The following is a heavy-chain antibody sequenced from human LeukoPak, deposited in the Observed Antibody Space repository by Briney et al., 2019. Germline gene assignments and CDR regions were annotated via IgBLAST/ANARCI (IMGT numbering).Heavy chain of an antibody. D-gene: IGHD2-2*01. CDR1: GYTFTGYF. J-gene: IGHJ3*02. CDR2: INPNSGGT. Sequence: ASVKVCCKASGYTFTGYFMHWVRQAPGQGLEWMGWINPNSGGTNYAQKFQGRVTMTRDTSISTAYMELRRLRYDDTAVYYCATAVVVAVFGDAFDIWGQGTLVSVSS. V-gene: IGHV1-2*02. CDR3: ATAVVVAVFGDAFDI.